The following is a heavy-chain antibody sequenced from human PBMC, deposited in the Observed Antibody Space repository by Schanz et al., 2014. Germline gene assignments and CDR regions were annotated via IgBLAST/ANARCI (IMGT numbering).Heavy chain of an antibody. CDR1: GGSISSGVHY. D-gene: IGHD1-1*01. CDR2: IYISGST. V-gene: IGHV4-61*02. Sequence: QVQLQESGPVLVKPSETLSLTCTVSGGSISSGVHYWSWVRQPAGRGLEWIGRIYISGSTRFNPSLKSRVTVSLDTSKNQVPRSRRSVTAADTAVYYCARDTTWRLDLWGRGTLXTVSS. CDR3: ARDTTWRLDL. J-gene: IGHJ2*01.